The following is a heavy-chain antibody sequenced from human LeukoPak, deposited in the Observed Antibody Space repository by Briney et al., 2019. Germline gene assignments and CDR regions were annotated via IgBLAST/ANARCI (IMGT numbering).Heavy chain of an antibody. J-gene: IGHJ4*02. CDR3: ARDLLAVAGTYY. D-gene: IGHD6-19*01. CDR2: INPNSGGT. Sequence: ASVKVSCKASGYTFTGYYMHWVRQAPGQGLEWMGWINPNSGGTNYAQKFQGRVTMTRDTSISTAYMELSRLRSDDTAMYYCARDLLAVAGTYYWGQGTLVTVSS. V-gene: IGHV1-2*02. CDR1: GYTFTGYY.